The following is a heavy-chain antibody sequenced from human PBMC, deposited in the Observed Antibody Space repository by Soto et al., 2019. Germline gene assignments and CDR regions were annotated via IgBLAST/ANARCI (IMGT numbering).Heavy chain of an antibody. D-gene: IGHD4-4*01. V-gene: IGHV4-30-2*01. CDR2: IHHNGGT. CDR1: GDSVSRENYS. CDR3: ARADGTTTFGYFDY. J-gene: IGHJ4*02. Sequence: QVQLQESGSGLVKPSQTLSLTCAVSGDSVSRENYSWSWIRQPPGKGLEWMGHIHHNGGTYYNPSLRSRVTISVDRSKNQPSLKLTAVTAADTAVYYCARADGTTTFGYFDYWGQGALVTVSS.